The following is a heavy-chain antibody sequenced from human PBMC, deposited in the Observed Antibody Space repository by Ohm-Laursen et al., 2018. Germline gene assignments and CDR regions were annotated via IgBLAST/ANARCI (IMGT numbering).Heavy chain of an antibody. CDR3: ARDSSRRAREGGMDV. D-gene: IGHD6-6*01. CDR2: ISETSSHI. V-gene: IGHV3-21*01. Sequence: LRLSCAASGFTLSSYDMNWVRQAPGKGLEWISYISETSSHIYDADSMRGRFTAARDNAKNLLYLQLNSLRAEDTAVYYCARDSSRRAREGGMDVWGQGTMVTVSS. J-gene: IGHJ6*02. CDR1: GFTLSSYD.